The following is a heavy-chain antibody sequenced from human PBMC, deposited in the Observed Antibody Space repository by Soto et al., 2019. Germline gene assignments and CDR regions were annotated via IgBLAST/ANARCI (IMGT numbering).Heavy chain of an antibody. D-gene: IGHD5-18*01. CDR2: ISAYTGNT. CDR3: ARGKGGIQLWSDAFDI. Sequence: QVQLVQSGAEVKKPGASVKVSCKASGYTFTSYGISWVRQAPGQGLAWMGWISAYTGNTNYAQKLQGRVTMTTDSSTSTAYMELRSLRSDDTAVYYCARGKGGIQLWSDAFDIWGQGTMVTVSS. J-gene: IGHJ3*02. V-gene: IGHV1-18*01. CDR1: GYTFTSYG.